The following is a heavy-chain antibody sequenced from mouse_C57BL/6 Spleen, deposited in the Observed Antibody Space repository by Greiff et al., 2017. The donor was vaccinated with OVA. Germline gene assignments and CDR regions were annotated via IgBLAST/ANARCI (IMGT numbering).Heavy chain of an antibody. V-gene: IGHV1-19*01. CDR3: ARLGWAMDY. D-gene: IGHD3-1*01. CDR1: GYTFTDYY. J-gene: IGHJ4*01. CDR2: INPYNGGT. Sequence: EVQLQQSGPVLVKPGASVKMSCKASGYTFTDYYMNWVKQSHGKSLEWIGVINPYNGGTSYNQKFKGKATLTVDKSSSTDYMELNSLTSEDSAVYYCARLGWAMDYWGQGTAVTVSS.